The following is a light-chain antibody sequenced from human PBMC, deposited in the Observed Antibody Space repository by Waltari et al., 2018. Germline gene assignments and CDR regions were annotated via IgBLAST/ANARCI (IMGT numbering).Light chain of an antibody. Sequence: QSVLTQPPSLSAAPGQRVPISCSGGSTNIGAGYDVPWYQQVPGTAPKLLINCNNNRPSGGPARFSGSKTGTTAALASTGLQAADEDDYYCQSYDNRRRGSLFGRGTKLTVL. J-gene: IGLJ3*02. CDR3: QSYDNRRRGSL. CDR2: CNN. CDR1: STNIGAGYD. V-gene: IGLV1-40*01.